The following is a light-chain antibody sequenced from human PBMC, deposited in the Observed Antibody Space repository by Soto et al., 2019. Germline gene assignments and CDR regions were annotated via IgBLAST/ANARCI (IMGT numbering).Light chain of an antibody. V-gene: IGKV1-5*03. J-gene: IGKJ1*01. CDR2: QAS. CDR1: QSISNW. CDR3: QQYNIYWT. Sequence: DIQMTQSPSTLPASVGDRVTITCRASQSISNWLAWYQQKPGRAPKLLIYQASRLQSGVPSRFSGRGSGTEFPLTISRLQPDDVATYYCQQYNIYWTFGQGTRVEI.